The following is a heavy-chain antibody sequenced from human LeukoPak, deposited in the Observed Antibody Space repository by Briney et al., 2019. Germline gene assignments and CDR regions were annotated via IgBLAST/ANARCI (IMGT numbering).Heavy chain of an antibody. D-gene: IGHD3-3*01. J-gene: IGHJ1*01. CDR3: AFDSWSGYLLQH. V-gene: IGHV1-18*01. Sequence: ASVKVSCKASGPTFTTYGITWVRQAPGQRPEWMGWISASDGKTKYAQKIQGRVTMTTDTPTSTAYMELRSLRSDDTAVYYCAFDSWSGYLLQHWGQGTLVTVSS. CDR1: GPTFTTYG. CDR2: ISASDGKT.